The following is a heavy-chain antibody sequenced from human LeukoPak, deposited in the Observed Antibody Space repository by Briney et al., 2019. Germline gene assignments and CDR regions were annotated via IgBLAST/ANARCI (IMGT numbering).Heavy chain of an antibody. Sequence: PGRSLRLSCAASGFTFSSYGMHWVRQAPGRGLEWVAVIWYDGSNKYYADSVKGRFTISRDNSKNTLHLQMNSLRAEDTAVYYCARGTDPPYSSGWYPEYWGQGTLVTVSS. V-gene: IGHV3-33*01. CDR2: IWYDGSNK. D-gene: IGHD6-19*01. CDR1: GFTFSSYG. CDR3: ARGTDPPYSSGWYPEY. J-gene: IGHJ4*02.